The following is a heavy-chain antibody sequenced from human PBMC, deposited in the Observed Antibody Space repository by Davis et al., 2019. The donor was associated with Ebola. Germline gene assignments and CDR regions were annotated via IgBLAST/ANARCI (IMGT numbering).Heavy chain of an antibody. D-gene: IGHD3-22*01. CDR2: IYSGGST. V-gene: IGHV3-53*01. J-gene: IGHJ4*02. CDR3: ARDRYDSSGYSDY. CDR1: GFTVSSNY. Sequence: GESLKISCAASGFTVSSNYMSWVRQAPGKGLEWVSVIYSGGSTYYADSVKGRFTISRDNSKNTLYLQMNSLRAEDTAVYYCARDRYDSSGYSDYWGQGTLVTVSS.